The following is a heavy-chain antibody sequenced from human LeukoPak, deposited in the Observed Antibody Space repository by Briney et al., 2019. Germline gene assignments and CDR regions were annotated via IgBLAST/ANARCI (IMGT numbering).Heavy chain of an antibody. V-gene: IGHV3-23*01. CDR2: ISGSGGST. D-gene: IGHD3-3*01. CDR3: AKDFWFLEWLSFDY. CDR1: GFTFSSYA. J-gene: IGHJ4*02. Sequence: GGSLRLSCAASGFTFSSYAMSWVRQAPGKGLEWVSAISGSGGSTYYADSVKGRFTISRDNSKNTLYLRMDSLRAEDTAVYYCAKDFWFLEWLSFDYWGQGTLVTVSS.